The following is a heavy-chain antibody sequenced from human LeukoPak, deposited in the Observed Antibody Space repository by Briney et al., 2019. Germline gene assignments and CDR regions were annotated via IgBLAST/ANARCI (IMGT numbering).Heavy chain of an antibody. J-gene: IGHJ4*02. D-gene: IGHD3-10*01. V-gene: IGHV4-39*01. CDR1: GFTFSNYA. Sequence: GSLRLSCAASGFTFSNYAMSWVRQPPGKGLEWIGSIYYSGSTYYNPSLKSRVTISIDTSKNQFSLNLSSVIAADTAVYYCASPSALYWGQGTLVTVSS. CDR2: IYYSGST. CDR3: ASPSALY.